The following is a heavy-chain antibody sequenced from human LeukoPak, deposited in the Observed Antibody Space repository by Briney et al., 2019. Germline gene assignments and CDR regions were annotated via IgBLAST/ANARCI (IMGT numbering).Heavy chain of an antibody. CDR2: INQDVSVK. CDR3: ARIGYRSSSFDY. V-gene: IGHV3-7*05. Sequence: GGSVRLCCAASGFTFTSYWMSWVRQAPGKGLEWVANINQDVSVKYYVDSVKGRFTISRDNAKNSLYLQINSLRAEDTAVYYCARIGYRSSSFDYWGKGTMVTVSS. J-gene: IGHJ4*02. CDR1: GFTFTSYW. D-gene: IGHD6-13*01.